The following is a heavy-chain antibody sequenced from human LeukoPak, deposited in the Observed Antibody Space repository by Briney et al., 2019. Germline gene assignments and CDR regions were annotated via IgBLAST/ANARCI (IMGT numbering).Heavy chain of an antibody. CDR2: MYISGST. CDR1: GGSISSYY. V-gene: IGHV4-4*07. CDR3: ARGGYYGSGNDFRFDP. J-gene: IGHJ5*02. Sequence: PSETLSLTCTVSGGSISSYYWSWIRQPAGKGLEWIGRMYISGSTNYNPSLKSRVSISVDTSKNQFSLKLSSVTAADTAVYYCARGGYYGSGNDFRFDPWGQGTLVTVSS. D-gene: IGHD3-10*01.